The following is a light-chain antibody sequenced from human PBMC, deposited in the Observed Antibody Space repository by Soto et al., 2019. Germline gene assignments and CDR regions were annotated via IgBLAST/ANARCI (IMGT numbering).Light chain of an antibody. J-gene: IGKJ1*01. CDR3: QQYGSSPRT. CDR1: QSVSSGY. V-gene: IGKV3-20*01. CDR2: GAS. Sequence: EIVLTQSPGTLSLSPGERATLSCRASQSVSSGYLAWYQQKPGQAPSLLIYGASIRATGIPDKFSGSGSGADCTLTISRLEPEDFAVYYCQQYGSSPRTFGQGTKVEIK.